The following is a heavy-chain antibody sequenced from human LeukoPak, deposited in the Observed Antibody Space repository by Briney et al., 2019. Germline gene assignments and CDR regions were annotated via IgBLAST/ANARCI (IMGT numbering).Heavy chain of an antibody. CDR1: GGSISSYY. CDR2: IYYSGST. V-gene: IGHV4-59*01. D-gene: IGHD6-13*01. CDR3: ARDQNIREQQLEYPKAYYYYGMDV. Sequence: PSETLSLTCTVSGGSISSYYWSWIRQPPGKGLEWIGYIYYSGSTNYNPSLKSRVTISVDTSKNQFSLKLSSVTAADTAVYYCARDQNIREQQLEYPKAYYYYGMDVWGQGTTVTVSS. J-gene: IGHJ6*02.